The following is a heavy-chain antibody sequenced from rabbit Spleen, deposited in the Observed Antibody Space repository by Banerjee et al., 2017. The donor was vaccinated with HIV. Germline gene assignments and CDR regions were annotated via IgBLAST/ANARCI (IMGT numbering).Heavy chain of an antibody. Sequence: QSLEESGGDLVKPGASLTLTCIASGVSFSGDSYMCWVRQAPGKGLEWIACIDTGSSGFTYFASWAKGRFTISKTSSTTVTLQMTSLTAADTATYFCARETSSGWGIVSFYFTLWGQGTLVTVS. CDR2: IDTGSSGFT. J-gene: IGHJ4*01. CDR1: GVSFSGDSY. D-gene: IGHD4-1*01. CDR3: ARETSSGWGIVSFYFTL. V-gene: IGHV1S40*01.